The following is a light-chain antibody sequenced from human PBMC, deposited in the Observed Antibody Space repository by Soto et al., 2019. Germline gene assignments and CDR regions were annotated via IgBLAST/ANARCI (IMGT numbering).Light chain of an antibody. CDR2: DAS. CDR3: HHGGT. CDR1: QSVSNY. J-gene: IGKJ5*01. Sequence: EIVLTQSPATLSLSPGERATVSCRASQSVSNYLGWYQQKAGKAPRRLIYDASNRATGIPARFSGSGSGTDCNLTISSLEPEDFAVYSCHHGGTFGQGTRLEIK. V-gene: IGKV3-11*01.